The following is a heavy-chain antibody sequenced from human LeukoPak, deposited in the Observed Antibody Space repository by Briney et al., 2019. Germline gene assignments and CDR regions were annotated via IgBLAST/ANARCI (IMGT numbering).Heavy chain of an antibody. CDR2: IKYDGSEK. Sequence: GGSLRLSCAVSGITFSDRWMTWVRQAPGKGLEWVANIKYDGSEKYYVESVKGRFTISRDNAKNSLFLQMNSLRVEDTAVYYCARDVNGGYFDFWAQGTLVTVSS. J-gene: IGHJ4*02. CDR1: GITFSDRW. CDR3: ARDVNGGYFDF. D-gene: IGHD4-23*01. V-gene: IGHV3-7*01.